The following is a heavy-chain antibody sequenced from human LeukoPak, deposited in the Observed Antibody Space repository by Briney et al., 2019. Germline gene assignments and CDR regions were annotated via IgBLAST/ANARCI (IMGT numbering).Heavy chain of an antibody. V-gene: IGHV3-74*01. Sequence: GGSLRLSCAASGFTFSSYWMHWVRQAPGKGLVWVSRINSDGSSTSYADSVKGRFTISRDNAKNTLYLQMNSLRAEDTAVYYCARARITLNYYYGMDVWGQGTTVTVSS. CDR2: INSDGSST. CDR3: ARARITLNYYYGMDV. J-gene: IGHJ6*02. D-gene: IGHD3-10*01. CDR1: GFTFSSYW.